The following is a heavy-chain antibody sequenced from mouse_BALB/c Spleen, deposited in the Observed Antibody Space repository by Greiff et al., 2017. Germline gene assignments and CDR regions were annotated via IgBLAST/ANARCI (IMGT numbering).Heavy chain of an antibody. D-gene: IGHD1-2*01. J-gene: IGHJ1*01. V-gene: IGHV4-1*02. CDR2: INPDSSTI. Sequence: EVQRVESGGGLVQPGGSLKLSCAASGFDFSRYWMSWVRQAPGKGLEWIGEINPDSSTINYTPSLKDKFIISRDNAKNTLYLQMSKVRSEDTALYYCARPYYGYSYWYFDVWGAGTTVTVSS. CDR1: GFDFSRYW. CDR3: ARPYYGYSYWYFDV.